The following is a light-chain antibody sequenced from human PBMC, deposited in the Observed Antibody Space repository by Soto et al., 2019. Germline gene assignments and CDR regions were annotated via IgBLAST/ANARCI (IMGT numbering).Light chain of an antibody. Sequence: EIVLTQSPGTLSLSPGERATLSCRASQSVSNNYLAWYQQKPGQAPRLLTYGASNRATGIPARFSGSGSGTEFILTISSVESEDFAIYYCQQHNDWPTFGQGTRLEIK. CDR1: QSVSNN. J-gene: IGKJ5*01. V-gene: IGKV3-15*01. CDR3: QQHNDWPT. CDR2: GAS.